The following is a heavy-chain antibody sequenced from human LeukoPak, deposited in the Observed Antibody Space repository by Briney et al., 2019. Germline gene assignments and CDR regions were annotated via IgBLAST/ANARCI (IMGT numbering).Heavy chain of an antibody. CDR2: INPSGGST. Sequence: GASVKVSCKASGYTFTNYFMHWVRQPPRQGLEWMGIINPSGGSTTYAQKFQGRVTITADESTSTAYMELSSLRSEDTAVYYCARGYGSSVRLIGMVVWGQGTTVTVSS. J-gene: IGHJ6*02. D-gene: IGHD3-16*01. CDR3: ARGYGSSVRLIGMVV. CDR1: GYTFTNYF. V-gene: IGHV1-46*01.